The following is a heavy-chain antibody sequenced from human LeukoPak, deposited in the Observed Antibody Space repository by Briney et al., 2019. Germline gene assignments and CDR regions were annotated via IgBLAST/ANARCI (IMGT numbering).Heavy chain of an antibody. D-gene: IGHD1-26*01. CDR3: AKGGYSGSYFDGDLEYFDY. J-gene: IGHJ4*02. V-gene: IGHV3-30*18. Sequence: GGSLRLSCAASGFTFSSYGMHWVRQAPGKGLEWVAVISYDGSNKYYADSVRGRFTISRDNSKNTLYLQMNSLRAEDTAVYYCAKGGYSGSYFDGDLEYFDYWGQGTLVTVSS. CDR1: GFTFSSYG. CDR2: ISYDGSNK.